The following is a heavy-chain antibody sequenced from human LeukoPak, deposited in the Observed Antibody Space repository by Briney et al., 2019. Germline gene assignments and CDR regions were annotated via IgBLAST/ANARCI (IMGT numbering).Heavy chain of an antibody. Sequence: ASVKVSCKASGGTFSSYAISWVRQAPGQGLEWMGGIIPIFGTANYAQKLQGRVTMTTDTSTSTAYMELRSLRSDDTAVYYCARDWARSGLDYWGQGTLVTVSS. D-gene: IGHD2-15*01. CDR2: IIPIFGTA. V-gene: IGHV1-69*05. CDR3: ARDWARSGLDY. CDR1: GGTFSSYA. J-gene: IGHJ4*02.